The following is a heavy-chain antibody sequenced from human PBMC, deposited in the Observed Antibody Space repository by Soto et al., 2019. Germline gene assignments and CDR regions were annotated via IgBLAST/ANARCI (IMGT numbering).Heavy chain of an antibody. CDR3: ARGLNTGFYRAFDI. J-gene: IGHJ3*02. Sequence: QVQLQESGPGLVKPPETLSLTCTVFGGSINNYYWGWIRQAPGKGLDWIGHIYYRGSPNYNSSLKSRVTISADTSKSQVSLKLTSMTAADTAVYYCARGLNTGFYRAFDIWGQGTMVTVSS. CDR1: GGSINNYY. D-gene: IGHD3-9*01. CDR2: IYYRGSP. V-gene: IGHV4-59*01.